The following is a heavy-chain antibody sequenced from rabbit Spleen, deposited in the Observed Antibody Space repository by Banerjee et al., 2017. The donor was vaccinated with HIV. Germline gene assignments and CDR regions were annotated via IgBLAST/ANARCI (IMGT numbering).Heavy chain of an antibody. Sequence: QEQLVESGGGLVQPEGSLTLTCTASGFSFSDRDEMCWVRQGPGKGLEWVACAYAGSSGSTYSATWAKGRFPISKTSSTTVTLQMTSLTAADTATYFCARDTGSSFSSYGMDLWGQGTLVTVS. CDR1: GFSFSDRDE. CDR2: AYAGSSGST. CDR3: ARDTGSSFSSYGMDL. J-gene: IGHJ6*01. V-gene: IGHV1S45*01. D-gene: IGHD8-1*01.